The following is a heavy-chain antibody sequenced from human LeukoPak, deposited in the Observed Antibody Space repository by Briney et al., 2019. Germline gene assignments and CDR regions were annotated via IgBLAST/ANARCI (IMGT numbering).Heavy chain of an antibody. CDR2: ISDSGGST. D-gene: IGHD6-13*01. CDR1: GFAFRSYV. J-gene: IGHJ4*02. Sequence: GGSLRLSCAAPGFAFRSYVMSWIRQAPGKGLEWVSAISDSGGSTYYADSVKGRFTTSRDNSKNTLYLQMNSLRAEDTAVYYCAEGSADSRPYYFDYWGQGTLVTVSS. V-gene: IGHV3-23*01. CDR3: AEGSADSRPYYFDY.